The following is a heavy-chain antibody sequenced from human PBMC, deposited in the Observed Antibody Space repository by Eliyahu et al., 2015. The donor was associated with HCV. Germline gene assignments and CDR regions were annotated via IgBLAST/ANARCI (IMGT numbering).Heavy chain of an antibody. CDR1: GFSVITNS. Sequence: EVRLVESGGGLIQPGQSLRLSCAASGFSVITNSMTWVRQAPGKGLEWVSIVYTGGDTYYADSVKGRFTISRDNSKNALYLQMTSLRVDDTANYYCAREKDGAPRNDGFDVWGQGTMVTVSS. J-gene: IGHJ3*01. CDR2: VYTGGDT. V-gene: IGHV3-53*01. D-gene: IGHD4-17*01. CDR3: AREKDGAPRNDGFDV.